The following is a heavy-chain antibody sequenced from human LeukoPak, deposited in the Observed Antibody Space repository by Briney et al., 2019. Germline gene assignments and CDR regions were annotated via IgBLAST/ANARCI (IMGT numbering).Heavy chain of an antibody. V-gene: IGHV1-46*01. CDR2: INPGDGST. CDR3: ARKIISDTYGSFLPY. CDR1: GYTFTTYY. Sequence: ASVKVSCKASGYTFTTYYIHWVRQAPGQGLEWMGVINPGDGSTNYEQKFQGRVTMTRDTSTTTVYMEVSSLRSDDTAVYYCARKIISDTYGSFLPYWGQGTLVTVSS. J-gene: IGHJ4*02. D-gene: IGHD5-18*01.